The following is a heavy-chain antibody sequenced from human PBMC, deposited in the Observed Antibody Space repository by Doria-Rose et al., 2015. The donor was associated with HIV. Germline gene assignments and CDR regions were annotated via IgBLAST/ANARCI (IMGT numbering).Heavy chain of an antibody. D-gene: IGHD2-8*01. J-gene: IGHJ4*01. CDR3: ASHGYAMDY. V-gene: IGHV3-21*05. CDR1: GFTFSDYG. CDR2: ISSGSSII. Sequence: EVQRVESGGGLVKPGGSLKLSCAASGFTFSDYGMHWVRQAPAKGLEWVAYISSGSSIIYYADTVKGRFTISRDNAKNTLFLQMTSLRSEDTAMYYCASHGYAMDYWGQGTSVTVSS.